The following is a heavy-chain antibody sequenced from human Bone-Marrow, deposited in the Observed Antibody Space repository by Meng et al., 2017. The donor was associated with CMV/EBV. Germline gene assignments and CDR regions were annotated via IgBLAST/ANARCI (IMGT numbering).Heavy chain of an antibody. Sequence: GGSLRLSCAASGFTFSNAWMSWVRQAPGKGLEWVGRIKSKTDGGTTDYAAPVKGRFTISRDDSKNTLYLQMNSLRAEDTAVYYCARNKYLYYYYGMDVWGQGTTVTVSS. V-gene: IGHV3-15*05. CDR3: ARNKYLYYYYGMDV. CDR1: GFTFSNAW. J-gene: IGHJ6*02. CDR2: IKSKTDGGTT. D-gene: IGHD2-2*01.